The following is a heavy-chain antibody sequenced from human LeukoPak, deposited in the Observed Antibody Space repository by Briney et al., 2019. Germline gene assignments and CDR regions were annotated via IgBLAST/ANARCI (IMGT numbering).Heavy chain of an antibody. Sequence: PGGSLRLSCAASGFTFSSFWMTWVRQAPGRGLEWVANIYQDGNEIYYVYSVKGRFTISRDDAKSSLYLQMNSLRVEDTAIYYCVRKGNAFDFWGQGTMVTVSS. CDR2: IYQDGNEI. CDR3: VRKGNAFDF. V-gene: IGHV3-7*01. CDR1: GFTFSSFW. D-gene: IGHD3-10*01. J-gene: IGHJ3*01.